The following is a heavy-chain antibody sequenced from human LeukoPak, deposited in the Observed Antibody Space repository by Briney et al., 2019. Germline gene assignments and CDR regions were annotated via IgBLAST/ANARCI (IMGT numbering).Heavy chain of an antibody. CDR1: GGSISSSSYY. CDR3: ARQGVATAGGAFGI. CDR2: IYYSGST. J-gene: IGHJ3*02. V-gene: IGHV4-39*01. D-gene: IGHD5-12*01. Sequence: SETLSLTCTVSGGSISSSSYYWGWIRQPPGKGLEWIGSIYYSGSTYYNPSLKSRVTISVDTSKNQFSLKLSSVTAADTAVYYCARQGVATAGGAFGIWGQGTMVTVSS.